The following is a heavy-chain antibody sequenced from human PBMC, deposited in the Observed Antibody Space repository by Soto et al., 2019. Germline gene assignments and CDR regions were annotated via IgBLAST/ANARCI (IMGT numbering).Heavy chain of an antibody. CDR2: IIAGNGKT. J-gene: IGHJ4*02. V-gene: IGHV1-3*01. CDR1: GVAFSSNS. Sequence: ASVKLSSKAPGVAFSSNSRWWVRQAPGQRLEWMGWIIAGNGKTKYAQKFQGRVTITRDTSASTAYMELSSLRSEDTAVYYCASSSVVTLDYWGQGTLVTVSS. CDR3: ASSSVVTLDY. D-gene: IGHD2-21*02.